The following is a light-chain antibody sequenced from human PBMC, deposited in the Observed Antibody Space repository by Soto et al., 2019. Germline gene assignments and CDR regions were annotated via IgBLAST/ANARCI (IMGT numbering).Light chain of an antibody. CDR1: QSVSNN. CDR3: QQYNDWWT. Sequence: EIVRTQSPATLSLSPGESATLYCRASQSVSNNLTWYQQKPGQPPRLLIYGASTRATGVPGRLSGSGSGTEFTLTISSLQSEDFAVYYCQQYNDWWTFGQGTKVDIK. CDR2: GAS. J-gene: IGKJ1*01. V-gene: IGKV3-15*01.